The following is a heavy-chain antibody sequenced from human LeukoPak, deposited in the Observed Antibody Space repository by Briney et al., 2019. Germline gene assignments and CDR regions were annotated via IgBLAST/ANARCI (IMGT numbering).Heavy chain of an antibody. CDR3: AKGELLWFGISNWFDP. J-gene: IGHJ5*02. Sequence: GGSLRLSCPASGFTFSSYAMSWVRQAPGKGLEWVSAISGSGGSTYYADSVKGRFTISRDNSKNTLYLQMNSLRAEDTAVYYCAKGELLWFGISNWFDPWGQGTLVTVSS. CDR1: GFTFSSYA. CDR2: ISGSGGST. V-gene: IGHV3-23*01. D-gene: IGHD3-10*01.